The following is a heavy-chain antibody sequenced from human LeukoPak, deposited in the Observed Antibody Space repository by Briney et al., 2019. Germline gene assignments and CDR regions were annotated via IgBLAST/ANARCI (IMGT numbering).Heavy chain of an antibody. CDR1: GYTFSTYR. J-gene: IGHJ5*02. CDR3: AKDQSGSPEPCFDP. D-gene: IGHD2-15*01. V-gene: IGHV3-7*01. CDR2: IRYDGGEK. Sequence: GGSLRLSCIASGYTFSTYRKSWARQAPGKALECVAHIRYDGGEKFYVDSVKGLFTISRENAKSSVYLNEKSQRAEDAAVYYCAKDQSGSPEPCFDPWGQGTLVTVSS.